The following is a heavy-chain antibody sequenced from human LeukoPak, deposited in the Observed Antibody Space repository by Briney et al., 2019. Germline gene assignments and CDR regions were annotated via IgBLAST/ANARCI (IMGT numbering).Heavy chain of an antibody. CDR2: TYYRSKWYN. CDR3: QIPPVPAPRGGDAFDI. V-gene: IGHV6-1*01. D-gene: IGHD2-2*01. Sequence: SQTLSLTCAISGDSVSSNSAAWNWIRQSPSRGLEWLGRTYYRSKWYNDYAVSVKGRITINPDTSKNQFSLQLNSVTPEDTAVYSCQIPPVPAPRGGDAFDIWGQGTMVTVSS. CDR1: GDSVSSNSAA. J-gene: IGHJ3*02.